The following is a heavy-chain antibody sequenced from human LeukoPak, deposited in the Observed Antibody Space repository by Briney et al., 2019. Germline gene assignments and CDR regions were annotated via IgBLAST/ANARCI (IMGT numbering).Heavy chain of an antibody. CDR2: ISGSGGTT. CDR3: ARDLMYYHDSSGDY. J-gene: IGHJ4*02. Sequence: PGGSLRLSCAASGFTFSSYAMSCVRQAPGKGLEWVSVISGSGGTTYYADSVKGRFTISRDNSKNTLYLQMNSLRAEDTAVYYCARDLMYYHDSSGDYWGQGTPVTVSS. CDR1: GFTFSSYA. D-gene: IGHD3-22*01. V-gene: IGHV3-23*01.